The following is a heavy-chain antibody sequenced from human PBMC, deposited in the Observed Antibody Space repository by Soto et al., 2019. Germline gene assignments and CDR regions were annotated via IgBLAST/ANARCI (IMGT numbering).Heavy chain of an antibody. CDR1: GFTFTSSA. CDR3: AVFGEVYGMDV. J-gene: IGHJ6*02. D-gene: IGHD3-16*01. Sequence: GASVKVSCKASGFTFTSSAVQWVRQARGQRLECIGWIVVGSGNTNYAKEFQERVTITRDMSTSTAYMELSSLRSEDTAVYYCAVFGEVYGMDVWGQGTTVTVSS. V-gene: IGHV1-58*01. CDR2: IVVGSGNT.